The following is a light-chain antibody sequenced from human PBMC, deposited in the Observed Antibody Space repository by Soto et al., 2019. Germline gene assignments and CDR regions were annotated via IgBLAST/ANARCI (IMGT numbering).Light chain of an antibody. V-gene: IGLV1-40*01. CDR2: GNN. CDR1: SANIGAAYN. Sequence: QSVLTQPPSVSGAPGQRVTISCTGSSANIGAAYNVDWYQQLPGTAPKLLIYGNNNRPSGVPARFSGSKSGTSASLAISGLHSEDEADYYCATWDDSLNAFVFGTGTKVTVL. CDR3: ATWDDSLNAFV. J-gene: IGLJ1*01.